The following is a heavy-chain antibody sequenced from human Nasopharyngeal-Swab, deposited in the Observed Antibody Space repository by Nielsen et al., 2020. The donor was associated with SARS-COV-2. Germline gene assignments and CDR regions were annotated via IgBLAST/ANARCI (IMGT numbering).Heavy chain of an antibody. Sequence: GGSLRLSGEAPGLTFSSYAMHWVGQAPGKGREWVAVLSYDGSNKYYADSVKGRFTISRDNSKNTLYLQMNSLRAEDTAVYYCARTYDSSGYWVWYYYYGMDVWGQGTTVTVSS. CDR2: LSYDGSNK. V-gene: IGHV3-30-3*01. D-gene: IGHD3-22*01. CDR1: GLTFSSYA. CDR3: ARTYDSSGYWVWYYYYGMDV. J-gene: IGHJ6*02.